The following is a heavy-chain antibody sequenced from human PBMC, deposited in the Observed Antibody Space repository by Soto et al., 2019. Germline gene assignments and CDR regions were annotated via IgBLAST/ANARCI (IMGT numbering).Heavy chain of an antibody. D-gene: IGHD6-19*01. J-gene: IGHJ6*03. Sequence: SLRLSCAASGFTFDDYAMHWVRQAPGKGLEWVSGISWNSGSIGYADSVKGRFTISRDNAKNSLYLQMNSLRAEDTALYYCAKDATEIAVAGTGYYYYYMDVWGKGTTVTVSS. V-gene: IGHV3-9*01. CDR3: AKDATEIAVAGTGYYYYYMDV. CDR1: GFTFDDYA. CDR2: ISWNSGSI.